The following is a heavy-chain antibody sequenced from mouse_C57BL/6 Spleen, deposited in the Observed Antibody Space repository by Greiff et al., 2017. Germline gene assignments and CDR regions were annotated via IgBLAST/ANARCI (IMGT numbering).Heavy chain of an antibody. V-gene: IGHV5-17*01. J-gene: IGHJ1*03. CDR2: ISSGSSTL. CDR1: GFTFSDYG. CDR3: ARREPHWYFDV. Sequence: EVTLVESGGGLVKPGGSLKLSCAASGFTFSDYGMHWVRQAPEKGLEWVAYISSGSSTLYYADTVKGRFTISRDNAKNTLFLQMTSLRSEDTAMYYCARREPHWYFDVWGTGTTVTVSS.